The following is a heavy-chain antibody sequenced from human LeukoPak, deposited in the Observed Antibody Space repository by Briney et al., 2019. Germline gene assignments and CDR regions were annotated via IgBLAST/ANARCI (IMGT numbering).Heavy chain of an antibody. Sequence: KPSETLSLTCAVYGGSFSGYYWSWIRQPPGKGLEWIGEINHSGSTNYNPSLESRVTISVDTSKNQFSLKLSSVTAADTAVYYCARSGSCSGGSCYRNYYYMDVWGKGTTVTVSS. CDR2: INHSGST. D-gene: IGHD2-15*01. CDR3: ARSGSCSGGSCYRNYYYMDV. J-gene: IGHJ6*03. V-gene: IGHV4-34*01. CDR1: GGSFSGYY.